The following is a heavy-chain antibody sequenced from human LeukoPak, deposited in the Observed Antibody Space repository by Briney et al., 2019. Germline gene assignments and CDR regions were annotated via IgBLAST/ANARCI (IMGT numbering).Heavy chain of an antibody. D-gene: IGHD2-15*01. V-gene: IGHV4-31*03. CDR2: IYYSGST. CDR3: ATFPSIGPVAKFVY. CDR1: GGSISSGGYY. Sequence: PSETLSLTCTVSGGSISSGGYYWRWIRQHPGKGLEWIGYIYYSGSTYYNPSLKSRVTISVDTSKNQFSLKLSSVTAADTAVYYCATFPSIGPVAKFVYWGQGTLVTVSS. J-gene: IGHJ4*02.